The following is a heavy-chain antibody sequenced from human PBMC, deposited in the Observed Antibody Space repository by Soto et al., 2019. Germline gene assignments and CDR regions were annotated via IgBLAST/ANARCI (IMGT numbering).Heavy chain of an antibody. CDR2: ISYDGSNK. CDR1: GFTFSSYG. CDR3: ATDVVVGATPGLGDYYYYYSMDV. D-gene: IGHD1-26*01. V-gene: IGHV3-30*03. Sequence: QVQLVESGGGVVQPGRSLRLSCAASGFTFSSYGMHWVRQAPGKGLEWVAVISYDGSNKYYADSVKGRFTISRDNSKNTLYLQMYSLRAEDTAVYYCATDVVVGATPGLGDYYYYYSMDVWGHGTTVTVSS. J-gene: IGHJ6*02.